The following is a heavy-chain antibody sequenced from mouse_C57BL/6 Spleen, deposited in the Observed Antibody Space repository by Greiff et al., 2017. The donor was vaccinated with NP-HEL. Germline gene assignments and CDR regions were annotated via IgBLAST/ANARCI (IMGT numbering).Heavy chain of an antibody. Sequence: VKLQESGAELVKPGASVKLSCKASGYTFTEYTIHWVKQRSGQGLEWIGWFYPGSGSIKYNEKFKDKATLTADKSSSTVYMELSRLTSEDSAVYFCARHEDEEAGDYYAMDYWGQGTSVTVSS. J-gene: IGHJ4*01. CDR2: FYPGSGSI. CDR1: GYTFTEYT. CDR3: ARHEDEEAGDYYAMDY. D-gene: IGHD3-2*02. V-gene: IGHV1-62-2*01.